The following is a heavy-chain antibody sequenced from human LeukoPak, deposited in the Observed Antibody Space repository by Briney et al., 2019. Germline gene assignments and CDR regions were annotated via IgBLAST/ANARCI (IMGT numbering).Heavy chain of an antibody. CDR3: ARDSLLWFGGVSFDP. Sequence: GGSLRLSCAASGFTFSSYSMNWVRQAPGKGLEWVSSISSSSSYIYYADSVKGRFTISRDNAKNSLYLQMNSLRAEDTAVYYCARDSLLWFGGVSFDPWGQGTLVTVSS. CDR2: ISSSSSYI. V-gene: IGHV3-21*01. J-gene: IGHJ5*02. D-gene: IGHD3-10*01. CDR1: GFTFSSYS.